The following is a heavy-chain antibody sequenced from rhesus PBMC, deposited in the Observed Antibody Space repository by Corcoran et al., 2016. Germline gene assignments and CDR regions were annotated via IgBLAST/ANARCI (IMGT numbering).Heavy chain of an antibody. D-gene: IGHD3-16*01. Sequence: QLQLQESGPGLVKPSETLSVTCAVSGGSISSSYWSWIRQAPGKGLEWIGYIYGSGSSSTYNPSLKSPVTLSVDTSKNQLSLKLSSVTAADTAVYYWARGRVYSGRVGAFDFWGQGLRVTVSS. V-gene: IGHV4-169*01. CDR1: GGSISSSY. CDR3: ARGRVYSGRVGAFDF. CDR2: IYGSGSSS. J-gene: IGHJ3*01.